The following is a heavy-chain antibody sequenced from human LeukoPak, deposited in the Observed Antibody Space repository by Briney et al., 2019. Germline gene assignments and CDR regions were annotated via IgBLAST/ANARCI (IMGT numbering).Heavy chain of an antibody. Sequence: SETLSPTCTVSGGSISSYYWSWIRQPPGKGLEWIGYIYYSGSTNYNPSLKSRVTISVDTSKNQFSLKLSSVTAADTAVYYCARSVPHIAPIFDYWGQGTLVTVSS. D-gene: IGHD2-21*01. CDR3: ARSVPHIAPIFDY. CDR2: IYYSGST. V-gene: IGHV4-59*01. J-gene: IGHJ4*02. CDR1: GGSISSYY.